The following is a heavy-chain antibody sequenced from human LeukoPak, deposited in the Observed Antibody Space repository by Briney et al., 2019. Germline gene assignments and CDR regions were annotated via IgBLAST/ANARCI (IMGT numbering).Heavy chain of an antibody. J-gene: IGHJ6*03. V-gene: IGHV3-11*01. CDR3: ARDRLWGRYQYYMDV. D-gene: IGHD3-16*01. CDR1: GFPFSDYC. CDR2: ISSSGTTI. Sequence: GGSLRLSCAASGFPFSDYCMSWIRQAPGKGLEWVSFISSSGTTIYYADSVKGRFTISRDNAKNSLYLQMNSLRAEDTAVYYCARDRLWGRYQYYMDVWGKGTTVTISS.